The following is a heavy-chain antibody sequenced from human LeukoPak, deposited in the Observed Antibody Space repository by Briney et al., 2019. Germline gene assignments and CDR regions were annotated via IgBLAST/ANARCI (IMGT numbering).Heavy chain of an antibody. D-gene: IGHD6-19*01. J-gene: IGHJ4*02. V-gene: IGHV3-23*01. Sequence: LAGGSLRLSCTASGFTFGDDAMSWFRQAPGKGLEWVSAFSGSGGSTYYVDSVKGRFTISRDNSKNTLYLQMNSLRAEDTAVYYCAKDARRTFGLSSGLYRGSYYVDYWGQGTLVSVSS. CDR1: GFTFGDDA. CDR2: FSGSGGST. CDR3: AKDARRTFGLSSGLYRGSYYVDY.